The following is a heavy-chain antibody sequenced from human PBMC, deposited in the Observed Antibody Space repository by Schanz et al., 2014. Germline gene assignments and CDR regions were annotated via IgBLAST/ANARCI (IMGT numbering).Heavy chain of an antibody. CDR1: GYTFSNDD. J-gene: IGHJ4*02. D-gene: IGHD6-6*01. Sequence: QVQLVQSGAELRKPGTSVKVSCKTSGYTFSNDDINWVRQAIGQGPEWMGWMQPDSGKTHYAEKCQGRVAMTRDTSTSTVYMELSSLRSDDTAVYYCGRGFSRSYIDFWGQGTLITVSS. CDR3: GRGFSRSYIDF. CDR2: MQPDSGKT. V-gene: IGHV1-8*01.